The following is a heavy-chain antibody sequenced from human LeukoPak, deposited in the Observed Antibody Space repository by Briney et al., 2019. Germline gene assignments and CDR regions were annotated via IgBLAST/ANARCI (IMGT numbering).Heavy chain of an antibody. CDR2: IYSGGST. D-gene: IGHD6-13*01. CDR1: GFTVSSNY. J-gene: IGHJ6*02. Sequence: PGGSLRLSCAASGFTVSSNYMSWVRQAPGKGLEWVSVIYSGGSTYYADSVKGRFTISRDNSKNTLYLQMNSLRAEDTAVYYCARAVSSWYRVADVWGQGTTVTVSS. CDR3: ARAVSSWYRVADV. V-gene: IGHV3-53*01.